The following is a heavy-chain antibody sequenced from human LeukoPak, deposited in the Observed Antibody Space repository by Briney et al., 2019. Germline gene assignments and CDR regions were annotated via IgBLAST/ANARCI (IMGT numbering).Heavy chain of an antibody. V-gene: IGHV4-61*02. CDR3: ARVPDWTYVPDY. D-gene: IGHD3-16*01. CDR1: GGSIYSDRFH. J-gene: IGHJ4*02. CDR2: IKSSNT. Sequence: SETLSLTCTVSGGSIYSDRFHCTWVRQPAGKGLEWIGRIKSSNTNYNPSLKSRVSISLDTSTNQFSLKLSSLTAADTAVYYCARVPDWTYVPDYWGQGTLVTVSS.